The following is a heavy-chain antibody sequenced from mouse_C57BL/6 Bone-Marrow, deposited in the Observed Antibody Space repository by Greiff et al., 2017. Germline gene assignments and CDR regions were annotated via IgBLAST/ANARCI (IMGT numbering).Heavy chain of an antibody. CDR1: GFSFNTYA. CDR2: IRSKSNTYAT. J-gene: IGHJ3*01. V-gene: IGHV10-1*01. D-gene: IGHD6-1*01. CDR3: VRSNPAWFAY. Sequence: DVKLVESGGGLVQPKGSLKLSCAASGFSFNTYAMNWVRQAPGKGLEWVARIRSKSNTYATYYADSVKDRFTNSRDDSESMLYLQINNLKTENTAMYCCVRSNPAWFAYWGQGTLVTVSA.